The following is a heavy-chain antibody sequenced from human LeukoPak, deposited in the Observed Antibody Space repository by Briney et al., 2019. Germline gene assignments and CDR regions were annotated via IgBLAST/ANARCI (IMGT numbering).Heavy chain of an antibody. V-gene: IGHV1-8*01. CDR2: MNPNSGNT. J-gene: IGHJ4*02. D-gene: IGHD2-21*02. CDR1: GYNFTSYD. CDR3: ARPSGNCGGDCYRLSY. Sequence: ASVKVSCKASGYNFTSYDINWVRQATGQGLEWMGWMNPNSGNTGYAQKFQGRVTMTRNTSINTAYMELSSLSSEDTAVYYCARPSGNCGGDCYRLSYWGQGPLVTVSS.